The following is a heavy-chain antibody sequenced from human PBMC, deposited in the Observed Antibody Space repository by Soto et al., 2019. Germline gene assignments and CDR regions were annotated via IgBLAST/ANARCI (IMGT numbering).Heavy chain of an antibody. Sequence: EVRLVESGGGLVEPGGSLRLSCTTSGFSFTHDWMSWVRQAPGKGLEWVGRIKSVTSGGAIDYAAPVRGRFTISRDDSESTLYLQLNSLKTEDTAVYYCTWLSTFATPHHWGRGTLVTVST. D-gene: IGHD3-22*01. CDR2: IKSVTSGGAI. J-gene: IGHJ4*02. CDR1: GFSFTHDW. CDR3: TWLSTFATPHH. V-gene: IGHV3-15*01.